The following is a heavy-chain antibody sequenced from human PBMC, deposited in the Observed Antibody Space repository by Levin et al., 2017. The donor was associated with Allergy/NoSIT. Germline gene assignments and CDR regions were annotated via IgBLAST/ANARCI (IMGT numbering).Heavy chain of an antibody. J-gene: IGHJ4*02. D-gene: IGHD3-3*01. CDR3: ARHEVLGIHYLGVVI. CDR1: GGSISSYY. V-gene: IGHV4-59*08. CDR2: IYYSGST. Sequence: SETLSLTCTVSGGSISSYYWSWIRQPPGKGLEWIGYIYYSGSTNYNPSLKSRVTISVDTSKNQFSLKLSSVTAADTAVYYCARHEVLGIHYLGVVIWGQGTLVTVSS.